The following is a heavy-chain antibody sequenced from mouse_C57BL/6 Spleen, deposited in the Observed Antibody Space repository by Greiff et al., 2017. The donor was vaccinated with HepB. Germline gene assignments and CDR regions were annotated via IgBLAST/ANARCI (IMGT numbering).Heavy chain of an antibody. J-gene: IGHJ2*01. D-gene: IGHD4-1*02. CDR3: ARDQLGFAY. Sequence: EVQLVESGGGLVKPGGSLKLSCAASGFTFSSYAMSWVRQTPEKRLEWVATISDGGSYTYYPDNVKGRFTITRDKAKKNLYLQMSHLKSEDTAMYYCARDQLGFAYWGQGTTLTVSS. CDR1: GFTFSSYA. V-gene: IGHV5-4*01. CDR2: ISDGGSYT.